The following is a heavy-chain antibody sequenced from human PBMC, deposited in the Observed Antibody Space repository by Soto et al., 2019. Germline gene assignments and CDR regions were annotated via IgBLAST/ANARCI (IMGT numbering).Heavy chain of an antibody. J-gene: IGHJ4*02. D-gene: IGHD1-1*01. Sequence: ASVKVSCKASGYTFTSYGISWVRQAPGQGLEWMGWISAYNGNTNYSQKLQGRVTMTTDTSTSTAYMELRSRRSDDTAVDYCARANRNYNYVLDDWGQGTLVTVSS. CDR1: GYTFTSYG. CDR3: ARANRNYNYVLDD. CDR2: ISAYNGNT. V-gene: IGHV1-18*04.